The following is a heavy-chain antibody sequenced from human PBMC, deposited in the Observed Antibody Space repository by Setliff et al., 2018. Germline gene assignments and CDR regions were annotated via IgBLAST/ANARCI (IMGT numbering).Heavy chain of an antibody. V-gene: IGHV3-33*08. Sequence: PGGSLRLSCAASGFTFSSYRMHWVRQAPGKGLEWVAVIWDDGGNKYHADSVKGRFTISRDNSKNTLYLQMNSLRPEDTAVYYCARSMIVVVIGSFFDYWGQGTLVTVSS. CDR2: IWDDGGNK. D-gene: IGHD3-22*01. J-gene: IGHJ4*02. CDR1: GFTFSSYR. CDR3: ARSMIVVVIGSFFDY.